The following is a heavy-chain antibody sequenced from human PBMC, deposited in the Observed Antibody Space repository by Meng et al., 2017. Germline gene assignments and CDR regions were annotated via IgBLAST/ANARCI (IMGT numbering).Heavy chain of an antibody. J-gene: IGHJ4*02. V-gene: IGHV3-74*01. CDR3: ARDPYCSSTSCYAIVNYFDY. Sequence: GESLKISCAASGFTFSSYWMHWVRQAPGKGLVWVSRINSDGSSTSYADSVKGRFTISRDNAKNTLYLQMNSLRAEDTAVYYCARDPYCSSTSCYAIVNYFDYWGQGTLVTVSS. CDR1: GFTFSSYW. CDR2: INSDGSST. D-gene: IGHD2-2*01.